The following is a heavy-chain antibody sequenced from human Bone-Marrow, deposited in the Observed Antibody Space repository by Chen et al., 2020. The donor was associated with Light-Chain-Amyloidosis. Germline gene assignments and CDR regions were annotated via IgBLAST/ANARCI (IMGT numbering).Heavy chain of an antibody. CDR2: IYPDDSDA. V-gene: IGHV5-51*01. CDR3: ARRRDGYNFDY. CDR1: GYTFPNYW. J-gene: IGHJ4*02. D-gene: IGHD5-12*01. Sequence: EVQLEQSGPEAKKPGESLKISCTGSGYTFPNYWIGWVRQMPGKGLEWMGVIYPDDSDARYSPSLEGQVTISADKSITTAYLQWRSLKASDTAMYYCARRRDGYNFDYWGQGTLVTVSS.